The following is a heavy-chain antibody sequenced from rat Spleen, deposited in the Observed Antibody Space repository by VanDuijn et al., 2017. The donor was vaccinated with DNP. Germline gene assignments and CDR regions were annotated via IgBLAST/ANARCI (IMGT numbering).Heavy chain of an antibody. CDR1: GFSLTTYN. CDR2: VWSFGST. V-gene: IGHV2-30*01. CDR3: ARGGRSYFDY. D-gene: IGHD1-11*01. J-gene: IGHJ1*01. Sequence: QVQLTESGPGLVQPSQTLSLTCTVSGFSLTTYNVHWIRQSTGKGLEWMGMVWSFGSTDYNSALKSRLNISRDTSKSQVFLRMNSLQTEDTATYYCARGGRSYFDYWGPGTMVTVSS.